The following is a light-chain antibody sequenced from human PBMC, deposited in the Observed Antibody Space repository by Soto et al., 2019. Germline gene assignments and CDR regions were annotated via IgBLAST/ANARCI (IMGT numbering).Light chain of an antibody. Sequence: QSVLTQPASVSGSPGQSITISCTGTSSDVGGYNYVPWYQQHPGKAPKLMIYDLNNRPSGVSDRFSGSQSGNTASLPIPGLQAEEEADYYCRSYRRSRYVFGTGTKVTVL. CDR3: RSYRRSRYV. J-gene: IGLJ1*01. CDR1: SSDVGGYNY. CDR2: DLN. V-gene: IGLV2-14*01.